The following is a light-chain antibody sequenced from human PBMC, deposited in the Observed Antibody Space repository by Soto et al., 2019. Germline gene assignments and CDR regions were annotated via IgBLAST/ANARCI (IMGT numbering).Light chain of an antibody. Sequence: EIVLTQSPATLSLSPGERATLSCRASQSVSSYLAWYQQKPGQAPRLLIYGASNRATGIPDRFSGSGSGTDFTLTISSLEPEDFAVYHCQQRSSWPSFGQGTRLEIK. CDR3: QQRSSWPS. CDR1: QSVSSY. V-gene: IGKV3-11*01. CDR2: GAS. J-gene: IGKJ5*01.